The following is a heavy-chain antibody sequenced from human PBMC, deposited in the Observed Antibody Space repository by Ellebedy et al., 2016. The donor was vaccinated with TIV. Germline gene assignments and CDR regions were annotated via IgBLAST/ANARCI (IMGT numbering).Heavy chain of an antibody. CDR1: GFTFSSFA. J-gene: IGHJ4*02. CDR2: ITGSGGST. CDR3: TREEGPTHFDY. Sequence: GGSLRLXCAASGFTFSSFAMTWVRQAPGRGLEWVSSITGSGGSTYYADSVKGRFTISRDNSENTLYLRMDSLRGDDTAVYYCTREEGPTHFDYWGQGTLVTVSS. D-gene: IGHD1-26*01. V-gene: IGHV3-23*01.